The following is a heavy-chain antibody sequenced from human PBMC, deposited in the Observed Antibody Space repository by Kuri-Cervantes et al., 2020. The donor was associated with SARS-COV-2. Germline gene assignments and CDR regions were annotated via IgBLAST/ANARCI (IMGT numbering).Heavy chain of an antibody. V-gene: IGHV3-23*03. J-gene: IGHJ4*02. D-gene: IGHD6-19*01. CDR2: IYSGGSST. Sequence: GESLKISCAASGFTFSSYAMSWVRQAPGKGLEWVSVIYSGGSSTYYADFVKGRFTISRDNSKNTLYLQMNSLRAEDTAVYYCAKDIAVAGHFDYWGQGTLVTVSS. CDR1: GFTFSSYA. CDR3: AKDIAVAGHFDY.